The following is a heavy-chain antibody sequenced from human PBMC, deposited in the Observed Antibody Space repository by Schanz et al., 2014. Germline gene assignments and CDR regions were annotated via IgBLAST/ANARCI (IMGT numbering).Heavy chain of an antibody. CDR1: GFMFTKYA. V-gene: IGHV3-23*04. CDR2: ISGGGGSA. CDR3: AKVWGSDYFYPFDY. Sequence: DVQLVESGGGLAQPGGSLRLSCVASGFMFTKYAMNWVRQAPGKGLEWVSGISGGGGSAYYADSVKGRFTISRDNSKNTLYLQMSSLRAEDTAVYYCAKVWGSDYFYPFDYWGQGTLVTVSS. D-gene: IGHD3-22*01. J-gene: IGHJ4*02.